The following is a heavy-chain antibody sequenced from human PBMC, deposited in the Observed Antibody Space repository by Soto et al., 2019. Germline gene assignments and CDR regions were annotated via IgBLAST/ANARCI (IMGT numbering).Heavy chain of an antibody. CDR1: GGSISSYY. CDR2: IYYSGST. Sequence: PETLSLTCTVSGGSISSYYWSWIRQPPGKGLEWIGYIYYSGSTNYNPSLKSRVTISVDTSKNQFSLKLSSVTAADTAVYYCASYDILTGYFDYWGQGTLVTVSS. J-gene: IGHJ4*02. D-gene: IGHD3-9*01. CDR3: ASYDILTGYFDY. V-gene: IGHV4-59*01.